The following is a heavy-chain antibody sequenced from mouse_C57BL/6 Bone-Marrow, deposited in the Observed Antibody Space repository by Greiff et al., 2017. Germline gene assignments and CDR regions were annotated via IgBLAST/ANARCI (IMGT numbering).Heavy chain of an antibody. Sequence: QVQLQQPGAELVKPGASVKLSCKASGYTFTSYWMHWVKQRPGQGLEWIGMIHPNSGSTNYNEKFKSKATLTVDTSSSTAYMQLSSLTSEDSAVYYCARPTGKGGDYWGQGTTLTVSS. D-gene: IGHD4-1*02. CDR2: IHPNSGST. V-gene: IGHV1-64*01. J-gene: IGHJ2*01. CDR1: GYTFTSYW. CDR3: ARPTGKGGDY.